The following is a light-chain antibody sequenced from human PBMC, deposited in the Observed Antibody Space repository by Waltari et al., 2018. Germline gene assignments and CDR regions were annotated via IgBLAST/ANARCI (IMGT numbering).Light chain of an antibody. J-gene: IGLJ1*01. V-gene: IGLV3-21*02. CDR2: DDS. CDR3: QVWDSASDHYV. CDR1: NIGGRS. Sequence: SYVLTQPPSVSVAPGETASITCGENNIGGRSGHWYQQKPGQAPVLIVYDDSGRPSGIPERFSGSNSGNTATLTISRVEAGDEADYYCQVWDSASDHYVFGTGTKVTAL.